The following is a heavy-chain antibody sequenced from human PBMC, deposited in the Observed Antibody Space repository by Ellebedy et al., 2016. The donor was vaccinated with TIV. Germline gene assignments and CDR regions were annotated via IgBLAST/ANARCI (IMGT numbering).Heavy chain of an antibody. CDR2: IWYDGSYK. CDR1: GYTFSNHG. D-gene: IGHD2-2*01. CDR3: ARLRGACSSSSCYADY. V-gene: IGHV3-33*01. J-gene: IGHJ4*02. Sequence: PGGSLRLSCVATGYTFSNHGMHWVRQAPGKGLEWVATIWYDGSYKYYADSVKGRFTISRDNSGNTLYLQMDSLRAEDAALYYCARLRGACSSSSCYADYWGQGALVTVSS.